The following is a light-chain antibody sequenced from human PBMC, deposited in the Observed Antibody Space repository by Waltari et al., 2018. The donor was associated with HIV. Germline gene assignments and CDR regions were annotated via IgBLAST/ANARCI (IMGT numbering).Light chain of an antibody. CDR2: GSH. CDR3: ATWDANLNGVV. CDR1: AANITIPP. J-gene: IGLJ3*02. Sequence: QSVLTQPPSTSESPGQWITIPCSGSAANITIPPVNWFKHVPGTAPKLLIFGSHQRPSGVPDRFSGSKSGTSASLAIRGLQSEDEAEYYCATWDANLNGVVFGGGTKVTVL. V-gene: IGLV1-44*01.